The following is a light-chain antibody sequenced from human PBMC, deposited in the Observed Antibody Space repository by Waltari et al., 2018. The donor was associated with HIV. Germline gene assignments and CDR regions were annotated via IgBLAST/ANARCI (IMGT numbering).Light chain of an antibody. CDR1: QSVSNH. V-gene: IGKV3-15*01. CDR3: QQCNNWPIT. Sequence: EVVLTQSPATLSVSPGDRAILSCRASQSVSNHLAWYQQKPGQAPRLLVYRASTRAAGIPARFSGSWSGTDFTLTISSLHAEDFAVYFCQQCNNWPITFGQGTRLEIK. CDR2: RAS. J-gene: IGKJ5*01.